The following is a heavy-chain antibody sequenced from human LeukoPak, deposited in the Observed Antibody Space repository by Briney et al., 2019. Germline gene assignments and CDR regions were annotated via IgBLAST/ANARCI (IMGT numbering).Heavy chain of an antibody. Sequence: GGSLRLSCSASGFTFSTYNMNWVRQAPGKGLEWVSSISSSSSYIYYADSVKGRFTISRDNAKNSLYLQMNSLKTEDTAVYYCTTGDILTGYAPWGQGTLVTVSS. CDR3: TTGDILTGYAP. V-gene: IGHV3-21*03. CDR1: GFTFSTYN. CDR2: ISSSSSYI. D-gene: IGHD3-9*01. J-gene: IGHJ5*02.